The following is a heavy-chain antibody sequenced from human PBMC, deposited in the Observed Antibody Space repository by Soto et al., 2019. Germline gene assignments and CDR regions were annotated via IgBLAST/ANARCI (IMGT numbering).Heavy chain of an antibody. CDR1: GFTFSNYW. CDR2: IKQEGSEK. V-gene: IGHV3-7*01. D-gene: IGHD6-13*01. CDR3: ARIASAGLGCDV. J-gene: IGHJ6*02. Sequence: EVQLVESGGGVVQPGGSLRLSCADFGFTFSNYWMSWVRQAPVKGQEWVGNIKQEGSEKNYVDSVNGRFTISRDNAKNSLYLQMNSLKAEDTAVYYCARIASAGLGCDVWGQGTKFVVSS.